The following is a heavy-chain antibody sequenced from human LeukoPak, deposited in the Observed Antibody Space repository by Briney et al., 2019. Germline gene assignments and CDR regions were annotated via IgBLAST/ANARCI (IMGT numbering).Heavy chain of an antibody. Sequence: PSETLSLTCAVYGGSFSGYYWSWIRQPPGKGLEWIGEINHSGSTNYNPSLKSRVTISVDTSKNQFSLKLSSVTAADTAVYYCASQYYDILTGYPYYFDYWGQGTLVTVSS. J-gene: IGHJ4*02. D-gene: IGHD3-9*01. V-gene: IGHV4-34*01. CDR3: ASQYYDILTGYPYYFDY. CDR1: GGSFSGYY. CDR2: INHSGST.